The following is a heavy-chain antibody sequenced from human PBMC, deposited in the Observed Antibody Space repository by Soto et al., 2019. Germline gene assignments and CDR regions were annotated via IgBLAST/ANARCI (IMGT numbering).Heavy chain of an antibody. J-gene: IGHJ4*02. D-gene: IGHD3-3*01. CDR1: GYTFTGYY. CDR2: ISAYNGNT. V-gene: IGHV1-18*04. Sequence: ASVKVSCKASGYTFTGYYMHWVRQAPGQGLEWMGWISAYNGNTNYAQKLQGRVTMTTDTSTSTAYMELRSLRSDDTAVYYCARTFGMGYDFWSGSLYYFDYWGQGTLVTVSS. CDR3: ARTFGMGYDFWSGSLYYFDY.